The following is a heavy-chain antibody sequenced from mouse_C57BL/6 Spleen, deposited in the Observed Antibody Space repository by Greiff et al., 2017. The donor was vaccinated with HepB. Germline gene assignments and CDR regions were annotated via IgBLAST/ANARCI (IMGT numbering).Heavy chain of an antibody. J-gene: IGHJ1*03. CDR2: FYPGSGSI. V-gene: IGHV1-62-2*01. D-gene: IGHD1-1*01. Sequence: VEPGASVKLSCKASGYTFTEYTIHWVKQRSGQGLEWIGWFYPGSGSIKYNEKFKDKATLTADKSSSTVYMELSRLTSEDSAVYFCARHEEITTVHYWYFDVWGTGTTVTVSS. CDR3: ARHEEITTVHYWYFDV. CDR1: GYTFTEYT.